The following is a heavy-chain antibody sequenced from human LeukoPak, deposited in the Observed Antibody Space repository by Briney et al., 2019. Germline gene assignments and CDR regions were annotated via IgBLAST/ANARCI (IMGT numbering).Heavy chain of an antibody. Sequence: GESLKISCKGSGYSFTTYWIGWVRQMPGKGLEWIGIIFPGDSDTTYNPSLQGQVSISADKSINTAYLQWSSLRASDTATYYCATSESQTRFDYWGQGTLVAVSS. CDR1: GYSFTTYW. V-gene: IGHV5-51*01. D-gene: IGHD1/OR15-1a*01. CDR3: ATSESQTRFDY. CDR2: IFPGDSDT. J-gene: IGHJ4*02.